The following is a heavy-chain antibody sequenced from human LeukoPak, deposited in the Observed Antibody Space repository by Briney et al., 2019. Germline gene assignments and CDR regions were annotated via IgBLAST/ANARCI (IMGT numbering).Heavy chain of an antibody. CDR3: ARHGRDIILGY. V-gene: IGHV4-61*09. CDR2: IYTTGST. D-gene: IGHD1-26*01. Sequence: SETLSLTCTVSGGSINSGSYYWNWIRQSAGKGLEWIGHIYTTGSTNCSPSLRSRVTISLDTSKNQFSLKLNSVTAADTALYYCARHGRDIILGYWGQGTLVTVSS. CDR1: GGSINSGSYY. J-gene: IGHJ4*02.